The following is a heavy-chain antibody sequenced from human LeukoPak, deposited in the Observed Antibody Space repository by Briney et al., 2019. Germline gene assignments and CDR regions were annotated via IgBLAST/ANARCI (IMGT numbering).Heavy chain of an antibody. CDR2: ISGSGGST. D-gene: IGHD5-12*01. CDR3: AKDRDIVATHRLDH. V-gene: IGHV3-23*01. J-gene: IGHJ4*02. Sequence: PGGSLRLSCAASGFTFSSYAMSWVRQAPGKGLEWVSAISGSGGSTYYADSVKGRFTISRDNSKNTLHLQMNSLRAEDTAVYYCAKDRDIVATHRLDHWGQGTLVTVSS. CDR1: GFTFSSYA.